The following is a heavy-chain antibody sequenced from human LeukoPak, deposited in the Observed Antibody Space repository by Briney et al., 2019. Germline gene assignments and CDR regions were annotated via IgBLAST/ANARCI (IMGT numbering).Heavy chain of an antibody. V-gene: IGHV1-2*02. CDR2: INPNSGGT. D-gene: IGHD5-12*01. CDR3: AREVATRVSRDY. J-gene: IGHJ4*02. CDR1: GYTFTGYY. Sequence: ASVKVSCKASGYTFTGYYMHWVRQAPGQGLEWMGWINPNSGGTNYAQKFQGRVTMTRDTSISTAYMELSRLRSDDTAVYYCAREVATRVSRDYWGQGTLVTVSS.